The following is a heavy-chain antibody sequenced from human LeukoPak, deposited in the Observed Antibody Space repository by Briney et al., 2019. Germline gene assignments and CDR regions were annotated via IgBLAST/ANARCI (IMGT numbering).Heavy chain of an antibody. CDR3: ARDRGRNSFDY. CDR1: GFTFSSYW. CDR2: IKQDGSEK. V-gene: IGHV3-7*01. Sequence: GGSLRLSCAASGFTFSSYWMSWVRQAPGKGLEWVANIKQDGSEKYYVDSVKGRFTISRDNSKNSLYLQLTSLRAEDTALYYCARDRGRNSFDYWGQGTLVSVSS. J-gene: IGHJ4*02. D-gene: IGHD1-14*01.